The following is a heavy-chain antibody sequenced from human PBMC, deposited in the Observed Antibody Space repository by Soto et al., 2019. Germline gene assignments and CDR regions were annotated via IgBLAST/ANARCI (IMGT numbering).Heavy chain of an antibody. CDR2: ISGGGDST. CDR3: AKDIIVVVTQGEFDY. Sequence: EVQLLESGGGLVQPGGSLRLSCAASGFTFSSYAMSWVRQAPGKGLEWVSAISGGGDSTYYAESVKGRFTISRDNSKNTMYLQMDSLRVDDTAVYYCAKDIIVVVTQGEFDYWGQGTLVTVSS. CDR1: GFTFSSYA. D-gene: IGHD2-15*01. V-gene: IGHV3-23*01. J-gene: IGHJ4*02.